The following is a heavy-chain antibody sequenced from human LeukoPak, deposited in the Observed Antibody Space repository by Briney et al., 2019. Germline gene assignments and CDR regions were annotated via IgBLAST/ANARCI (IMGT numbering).Heavy chain of an antibody. CDR2: IKSKPDGGTT. CDR1: GFTFSNAW. J-gene: IGHJ2*01. CDR3: STGWGFDL. D-gene: IGHD7-27*01. Sequence: GGSLRLSCAGSGFTFSNAWMSWVRQAPGKGLEWVGRIKSKPDGGTTDYAAPVKGRFTISRDDSKETVFLQMNSLKIEDTAIYYCSTGWGFDLWGRDALVTVSS. V-gene: IGHV3-15*01.